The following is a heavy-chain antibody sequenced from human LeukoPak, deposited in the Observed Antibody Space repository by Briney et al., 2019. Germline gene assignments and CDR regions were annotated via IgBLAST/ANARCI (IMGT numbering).Heavy chain of an antibody. CDR2: IGTAGDT. CDR1: GFTFSSYD. D-gene: IGHD4-17*01. J-gene: IGHJ4*02. V-gene: IGHV3-13*04. CDR3: ARVDGDYVFDY. Sequence: PGGSLRLSCAASGFTFSSYDTHWVRQATGKGLEWVSAIGTAGDTYYPGSVKGRFTISRENAKNSLYLQMNSLRAGDTAVYYCARVDGDYVFDYWGQGTLVTVSS.